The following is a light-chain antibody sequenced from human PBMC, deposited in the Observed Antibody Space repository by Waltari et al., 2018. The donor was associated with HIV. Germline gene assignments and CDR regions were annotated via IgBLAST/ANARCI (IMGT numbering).Light chain of an antibody. CDR1: RSKLGAGYC. CDR3: QSYDSSLRASV. V-gene: IGLV1-40*01. CDR2: SDI. Sequence: SALTQPPPVSGAPGPRVTIPCAGNRSKLGAGYCLHRYQPLPGTAPKLLVYSDINRPSGVPDRFSGSKSGTSASLVITGLQAEDEADYYCQSYDSSLRASVFGGGTKLTVL. J-gene: IGLJ2*01.